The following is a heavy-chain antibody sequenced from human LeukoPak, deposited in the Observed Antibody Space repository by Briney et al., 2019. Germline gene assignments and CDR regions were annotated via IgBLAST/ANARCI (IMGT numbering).Heavy chain of an antibody. Sequence: SETLSLTCTVSGGSISSGGYYWSWIRQPPGKGLEWIGYIYYSGSTNYNPSLKSRVTISVDTSKNQFSLKLSSVTAADTAVYYCARMYSSSWYRGDNFDYWGQGTLVTVSS. J-gene: IGHJ4*02. CDR2: IYYSGST. D-gene: IGHD6-13*01. V-gene: IGHV4-61*08. CDR3: ARMYSSSWYRGDNFDY. CDR1: GGSISSGGYY.